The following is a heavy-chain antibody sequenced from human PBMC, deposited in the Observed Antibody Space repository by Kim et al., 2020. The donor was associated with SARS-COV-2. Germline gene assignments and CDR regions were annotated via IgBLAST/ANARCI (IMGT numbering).Heavy chain of an antibody. J-gene: IGHJ2*01. CDR2: IYYSGTS. V-gene: IGHV4-30-2*01. Sequence: SQTLSLTCRVSGGSLSSGGYAWSWIRQAPGKGPEWIGYIYYSGTSHHNPALSRRVTLSIERSKNQITLQLRSVTAADTAVYFFARGGASTVTSFWYFDLW. D-gene: IGHD4-17*01. CDR1: GGSLSSGGYA. CDR3: ARGGASTVTSFWYFDL.